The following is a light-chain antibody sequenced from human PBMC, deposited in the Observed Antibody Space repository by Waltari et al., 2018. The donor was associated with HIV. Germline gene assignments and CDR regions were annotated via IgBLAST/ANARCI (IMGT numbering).Light chain of an antibody. V-gene: IGKV2-28*01. CDR2: LGS. CDR3: MQALQTPWT. CDR1: QSLLHSNGYYY. J-gene: IGKJ1*01. Sequence: DIVMTQSPLSLPVTPGEPASISCRSSQSLLHSNGYYYLDWYLQKPGQSPQLLIYLGSNRASGVPDRFSGSGSGTDFTLKISRVEAEDVGLYYCMQALQTPWTFGQGTKVEIK.